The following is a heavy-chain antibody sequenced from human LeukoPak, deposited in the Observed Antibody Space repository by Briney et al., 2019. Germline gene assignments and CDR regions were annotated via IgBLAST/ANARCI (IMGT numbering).Heavy chain of an antibody. CDR1: GYTFTSYG. Sequence: GASVKVSCKASGYTFTSYGISWVRQAPGQGLEWMGWISAYNGNTNYAQKLQGRVTMTTDTSTSTAYMELRSLRSDDTAVYYCARDGGGLCSSTSCHTNWFDPWGQGTLVTVSS. V-gene: IGHV1-18*01. D-gene: IGHD2-2*02. CDR3: ARDGGGLCSSTSCHTNWFDP. J-gene: IGHJ5*02. CDR2: ISAYNGNT.